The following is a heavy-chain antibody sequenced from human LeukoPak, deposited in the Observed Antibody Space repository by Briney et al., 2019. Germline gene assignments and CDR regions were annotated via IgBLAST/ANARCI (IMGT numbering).Heavy chain of an antibody. Sequence: GGSLRLSCAASGFTFSSYAMHWVRQAPGKGLQRVAVISYDGSNKYYADSVKGRFTISRDNSKNTLYLQMNSLRAEDTAVYYCARGRADFWSGYGMDVWGQGTTVTVSS. J-gene: IGHJ6*02. CDR1: GFTFSSYA. D-gene: IGHD3-3*01. CDR2: ISYDGSNK. CDR3: ARGRADFWSGYGMDV. V-gene: IGHV3-30-3*01.